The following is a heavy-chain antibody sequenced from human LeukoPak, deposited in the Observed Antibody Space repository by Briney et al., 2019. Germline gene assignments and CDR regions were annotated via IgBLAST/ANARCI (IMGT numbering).Heavy chain of an antibody. D-gene: IGHD1-1*01. V-gene: IGHV3-7*01. CDR2: IKQDGSEK. Sequence: GGSLRLSCAASRFTFSSYWMSWVRQAPGKGLEWVANIKQDGSEKYYVDSVKGRFTISRDNAKNSLYLQMNSLRAEDTAVYYCARDPVSTGDYMDVWGKGTTVTVSS. CDR3: ARDPVSTGDYMDV. J-gene: IGHJ6*03. CDR1: RFTFSSYW.